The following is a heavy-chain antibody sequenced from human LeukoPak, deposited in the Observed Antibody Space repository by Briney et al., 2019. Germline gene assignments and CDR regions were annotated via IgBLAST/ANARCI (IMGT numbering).Heavy chain of an antibody. V-gene: IGHV4-34*01. J-gene: IGHJ4*02. Sequence: PSETLSLTCAVYGGSFSGYYWSWIRQPPGKGLEWIGEINHSGSTNYNPSLKSRVTISVDTSKNQFSLKLSSVTAADTAVYYCARRRARQKTVGNDYWGQGTLVTVSS. CDR3: ARRRARQKTVGNDY. CDR2: INHSGST. D-gene: IGHD4-23*01. CDR1: GGSFSGYY.